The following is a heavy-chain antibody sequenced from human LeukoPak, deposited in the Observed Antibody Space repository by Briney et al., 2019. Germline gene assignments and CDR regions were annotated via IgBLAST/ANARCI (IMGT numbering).Heavy chain of an antibody. V-gene: IGHV3-7*01. CDR2: IKQDGSQK. CDR1: GFTFSNYW. Sequence: GGSLRLSCAASGFTFSNYWMSWVRQAPGEGLEWVANIKQDGSQKYYVDSVKGRFTISRDNSKNTLYLQMNSLRAEDTAVYYCARDGPADYWGQGTLVTVSS. CDR3: ARDGPADY. J-gene: IGHJ4*02.